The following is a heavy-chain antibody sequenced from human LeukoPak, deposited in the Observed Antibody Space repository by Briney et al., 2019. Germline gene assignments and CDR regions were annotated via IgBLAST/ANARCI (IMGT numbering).Heavy chain of an antibody. CDR3: ARDRGSSGFLTDAFDI. D-gene: IGHD6-19*01. Sequence: ASVKVSCKASGYTFTSYYMHWVRQAPGQGLEWMGIINPSGGSTSYAQKFQGRVTMTRDMSTSTVYMELSSLRSDDTAVYYCARDRGSSGFLTDAFDIWGQGTMVTVSS. CDR2: INPSGGST. V-gene: IGHV1-46*01. CDR1: GYTFTSYY. J-gene: IGHJ3*02.